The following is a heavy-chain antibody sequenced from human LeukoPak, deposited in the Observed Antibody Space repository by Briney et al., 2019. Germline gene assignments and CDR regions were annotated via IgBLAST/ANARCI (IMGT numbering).Heavy chain of an antibody. J-gene: IGHJ4*02. Sequence: GASVKVSCKASGYIFSDYWIHWVRQAPGRGLECLVWIDPASGITKQPQKFQGRITVTRDTSASTVYMDLTGLTTDDTALYHCARVGAPGGLRPYHYYYWGQGPLVTVSS. D-gene: IGHD3-16*01. CDR3: ARVGAPGGLRPYHYYY. CDR2: IDPASGIT. V-gene: IGHV1-2*02. CDR1: GYIFSDYW.